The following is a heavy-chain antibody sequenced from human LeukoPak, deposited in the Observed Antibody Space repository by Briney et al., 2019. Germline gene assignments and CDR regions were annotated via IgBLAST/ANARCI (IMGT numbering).Heavy chain of an antibody. Sequence: PGGSLRLSCAASGFTFSSYAMSWVRQAPGKGLEWVSLITGSSGKTYYADSVKGRFTISRDNSKSTLDLQMDSLRAEDTAVYYCAKDLAVAKSWVWFDPWGQGTLVTVSS. D-gene: IGHD6-19*01. CDR1: GFTFSSYA. CDR2: ITGSSGKT. J-gene: IGHJ5*02. CDR3: AKDLAVAKSWVWFDP. V-gene: IGHV3-23*01.